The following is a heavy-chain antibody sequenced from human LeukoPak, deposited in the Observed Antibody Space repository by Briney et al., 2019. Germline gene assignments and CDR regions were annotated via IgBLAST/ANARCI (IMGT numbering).Heavy chain of an antibody. CDR3: ASHDSSGYYLYRYFTY. CDR2: ITSSGGNT. CDR1: GFTFSSYA. D-gene: IGHD3-22*01. V-gene: IGHV3-23*01. J-gene: IGHJ4*02. Sequence: GGSLRLSCAASGFTFSSYAMSWVRQAPGKGPDWISAITSSGGNTYNADSVKGRFTISRDNSKNTLYLQMNSLRAEDTAVYYCASHDSSGYYLYRYFTYWGQGHLVTVSS.